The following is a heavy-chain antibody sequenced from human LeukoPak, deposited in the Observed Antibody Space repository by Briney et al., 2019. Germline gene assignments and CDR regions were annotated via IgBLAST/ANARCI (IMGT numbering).Heavy chain of an antibody. CDR2: VDPEDGET. J-gene: IGHJ6*03. V-gene: IGHV1-69-2*01. D-gene: IGHD6-13*01. CDR3: AMGLAAAGTSYYYYMDV. Sequence: ASVKISCKVSGYTFTDYYMHWVQQAPGKGLEWMGLVDPEDGETIYAEKFQGRVTITTDESTSTAYMELSSLRSEDTAVYYCAMGLAAAGTSYYYYMDVWGKGTTVTVSS. CDR1: GYTFTDYY.